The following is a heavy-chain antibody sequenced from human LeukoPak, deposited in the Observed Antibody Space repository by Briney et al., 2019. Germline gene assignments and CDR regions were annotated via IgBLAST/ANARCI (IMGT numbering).Heavy chain of an antibody. V-gene: IGHV1-2*02. CDR3: ARDWSIVVVPAAMASRHYYYYYGMDV. Sequence: GASVKVSCKASGYTFTGYYMHWARQAPGQGLEWMGWINPNSGGTNYAQKFQGRVTMTRDTSISTAYMELSRLRSDDTAVYYCARDWSIVVVPAAMASRHYYYYYGMDVWGQGTTVTVSS. J-gene: IGHJ6*02. CDR2: INPNSGGT. CDR1: GYTFTGYY. D-gene: IGHD2-2*01.